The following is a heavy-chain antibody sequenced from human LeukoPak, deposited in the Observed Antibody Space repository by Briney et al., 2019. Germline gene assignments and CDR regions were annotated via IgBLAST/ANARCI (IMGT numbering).Heavy chain of an antibody. D-gene: IGHD2-2*01. J-gene: IGHJ2*01. CDR2: IYYSGST. CDR1: GGSISSSSYY. V-gene: IGHV4-39*01. Sequence: PSETLSLTCTVSGGSISSSSYYWGWIRQPPGKGLEWIGSIYYSGSTYYNPSLKSRVTISVDTPKNQFSLKPSSVTAADTAVYYCARGCRSGSSTSCPPNRRYFDLWGRGTLVTVSS. CDR3: ARGCRSGSSTSCPPNRRYFDL.